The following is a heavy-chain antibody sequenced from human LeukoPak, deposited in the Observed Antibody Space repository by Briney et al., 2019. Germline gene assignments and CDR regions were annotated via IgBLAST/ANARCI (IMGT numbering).Heavy chain of an antibody. CDR2: IRSKASSYAT. Sequence: GGSLRLSCAASGFTFSGSAMHWVRQASGKGLEWVGRIRSKASSYATAYAASVKGRFTISRDDSKNTAYLQMNSLKTEDTAVYYCSTYGSGSLTQGYWGQGTLVTVSS. D-gene: IGHD3-10*01. CDR3: STYGSGSLTQGY. CDR1: GFTFSGSA. V-gene: IGHV3-73*01. J-gene: IGHJ4*02.